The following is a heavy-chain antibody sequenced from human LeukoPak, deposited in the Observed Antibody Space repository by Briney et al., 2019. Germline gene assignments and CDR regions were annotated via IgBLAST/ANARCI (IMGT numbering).Heavy chain of an antibody. V-gene: IGHV1-2*02. CDR3: ASELGYCSSTSCPLDV. CDR1: GYTFTGYY. D-gene: IGHD2-2*01. CDR2: INPNSGGT. J-gene: IGHJ6*04. Sequence: ASVKVSCKASGYTFTGYYMHWVRQAPGQGLEWMGWINPNSGGTNYAQKFQGRVTMTRDTSISTAYMELSRLRSDDTAVYYCASELGYCSSTSCPLDVWGKGTTVTVSS.